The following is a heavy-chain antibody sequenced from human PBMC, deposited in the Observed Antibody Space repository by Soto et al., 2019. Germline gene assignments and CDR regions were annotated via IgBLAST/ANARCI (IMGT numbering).Heavy chain of an antibody. CDR1: GFTFSNYA. V-gene: IGHV3-23*01. CDR2: FSSGGGGT. CDR3: AKDPSGAVAVPDV. J-gene: IGHJ6*04. Sequence: GGSLRLSCTASGFTFSNYAMSWVRQAPGKGLEWVSTFSSGGGGTYYADSVKGRFTISRDNSKNTLYLQMNSLRAEDTAVYYCAKDPSGAVAVPDVWGKGTTVTVSS. D-gene: IGHD6-19*01.